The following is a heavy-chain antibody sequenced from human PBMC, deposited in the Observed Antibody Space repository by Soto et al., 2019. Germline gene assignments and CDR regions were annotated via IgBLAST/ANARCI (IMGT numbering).Heavy chain of an antibody. J-gene: IGHJ5*01. V-gene: IGHV3-30*18. CDR2: ISYEGSNQ. D-gene: IGHD6-19*01. Sequence: VKLVESGGGVVQPGGSLRLSCAASGFTFNIYDMHWVRQAPDKGLEWVALISYEGSNQYYAESVKGRCTTSRDKANNPLFLQMNRVRADATHVYYCTKDQAPVQGSVQSWGQGTLFNV. CDR3: TKDQAPVQGSVQS. CDR1: GFTFNIYD.